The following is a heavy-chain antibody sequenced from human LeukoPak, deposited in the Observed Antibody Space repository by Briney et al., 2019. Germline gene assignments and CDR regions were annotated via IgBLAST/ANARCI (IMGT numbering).Heavy chain of an antibody. CDR3: AKDGSWSCTD. D-gene: IGHD2-8*02. V-gene: IGHV3-30*02. Sequence: GGSLRLSCGASGFTFSSTAMHWVRQGPGKGLEWVAYIAHHGNNKYYADSVKGRFTISRDNSKGSLYLQMNSLRADDTAVYYCAKDGSWSCTDWGQGTLVRVSS. J-gene: IGHJ4*02. CDR1: GFTFSSTA. CDR2: IAHHGNNK.